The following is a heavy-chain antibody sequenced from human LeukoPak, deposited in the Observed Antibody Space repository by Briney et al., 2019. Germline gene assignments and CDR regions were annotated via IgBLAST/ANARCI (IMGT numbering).Heavy chain of an antibody. CDR1: GGSFSGYY. J-gene: IGHJ4*02. V-gene: IGHV4-34*01. Sequence: SETLSLTCAVYGGSFSGYYWSWIRQPPGKGLEWIGEINHSGSTNYNPSLKSRVTISVDTSKNQFSLKLSSVTAADTAVYYCAGGLQPKWIQLWDPFDYWGQGTLVTVSS. CDR2: INHSGST. D-gene: IGHD5-18*01. CDR3: AGGLQPKWIQLWDPFDY.